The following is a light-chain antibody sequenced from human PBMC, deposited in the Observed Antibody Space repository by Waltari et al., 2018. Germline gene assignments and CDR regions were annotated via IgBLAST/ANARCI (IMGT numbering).Light chain of an antibody. CDR2: EVS. V-gene: IGLV2-14*01. CDR1: SADVGGYNY. Sequence: QSALTQPASVSGSPGQSTTISCTGTSADVGGYNYVSWYQQYPGKAPQLMIYEVSFRPSGISNRFSGSKSGNTATLTISGLQAEDEADYYCSSKTSASGVFGTGTTVTVL. J-gene: IGLJ1*01. CDR3: SSKTSASGV.